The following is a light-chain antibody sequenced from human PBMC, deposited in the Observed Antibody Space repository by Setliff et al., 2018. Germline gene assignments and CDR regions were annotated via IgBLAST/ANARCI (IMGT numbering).Light chain of an antibody. CDR2: EVS. J-gene: IGLJ2*01. CDR3: QSYDDNLNGHVI. V-gene: IGLV2-11*01. CDR1: SSDVGGYNF. Sequence: ALTQPRSVSGSPGQSVTISCTGTSSDVGGYNFVSWYQQHPGKAPQLIIFEVSRRPSGVPDRFSGSKSDNTASLAITGLQAEDEAYYYCQSYDDNLNGHVIFGGGTKVTVL.